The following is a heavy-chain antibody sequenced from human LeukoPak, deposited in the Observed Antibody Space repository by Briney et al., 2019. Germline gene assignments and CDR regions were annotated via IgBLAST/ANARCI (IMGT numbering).Heavy chain of an antibody. Sequence: PSETLSLTCTVSGGSISSSRYYWGWIRQPPGKGLEWIGSIYHSGSTYYNPSLKSRVTISVDTSKNQFSLKLSSVTAADTAVYYCVRHQEGMVRGVLYYMDVWGTGTTVTISS. D-gene: IGHD3-10*01. J-gene: IGHJ6*03. CDR3: VRHQEGMVRGVLYYMDV. CDR1: GGSISSSRYY. V-gene: IGHV4-39*01. CDR2: IYHSGST.